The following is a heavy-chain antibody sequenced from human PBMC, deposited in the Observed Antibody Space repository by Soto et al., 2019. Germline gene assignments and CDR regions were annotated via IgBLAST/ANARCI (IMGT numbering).Heavy chain of an antibody. Sequence: QRQLQESGPGLVKPSGTLSLTGTVTSGSITNNNWWSWVRLSPGKGLEWIGEIYHGGSTNYNPSLMSRVSISVDNSRNQFSLTLTSVTAADTAVYYCAGDRGSITVRGPFDTWGQGTLVTVSS. J-gene: IGHJ3*02. CDR3: AGDRGSITVRGPFDT. CDR2: IYHGGST. D-gene: IGHD3-10*01. CDR1: SGSITNNNW. V-gene: IGHV4-4*02.